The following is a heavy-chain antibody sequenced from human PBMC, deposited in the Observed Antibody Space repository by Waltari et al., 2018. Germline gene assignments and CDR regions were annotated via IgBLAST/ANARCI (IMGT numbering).Heavy chain of an antibody. Sequence: QVHLVESGGGVVQPGRSLRLSCAASGFSISRDAMHWVRQAPGKGLEWVAVTSYDGSNIYYADSVKGRLTISRDNSKNTVYLQMNSLRAEDTAVYYCAREEAGSHFNSWGQGTLVSVSS. CDR3: AREEAGSHFNS. CDR1: GFSISRDA. D-gene: IGHD6-13*01. J-gene: IGHJ5*02. CDR2: TSYDGSNI. V-gene: IGHV3-30*01.